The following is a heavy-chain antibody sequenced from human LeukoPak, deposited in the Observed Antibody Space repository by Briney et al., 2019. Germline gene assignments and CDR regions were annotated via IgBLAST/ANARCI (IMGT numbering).Heavy chain of an antibody. Sequence: SETLSLTCTVSGASITSHFCSWILQPAGKGLEWIGRVSTSGRANYNPSLKSRITMSVDTSKNQFSLNLSSVTAADTAVYYCARGDIVVGGGRNWFDPWGQGVMVTVSS. CDR1: GASITSHF. V-gene: IGHV4-4*07. J-gene: IGHJ5*02. D-gene: IGHD2-21*01. CDR2: VSTSGRA. CDR3: ARGDIVVGGGRNWFDP.